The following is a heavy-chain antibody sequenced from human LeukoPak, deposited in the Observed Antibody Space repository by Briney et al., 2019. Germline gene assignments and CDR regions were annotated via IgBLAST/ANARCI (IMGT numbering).Heavy chain of an antibody. Sequence: PSETLSLTCTVSSDFFSSVTDYWAWIRQPPGKGLEWIGYIYYSGSTNYNPSLKSRVTISVDTSKNQFSLKLSSVTAADTAVYYCARTIVVVAARYFDYWGQGTLVTVSS. CDR1: SDFFSSVTDY. D-gene: IGHD2-15*01. V-gene: IGHV4-61*01. CDR3: ARTIVVVAARYFDY. CDR2: IYYSGST. J-gene: IGHJ4*02.